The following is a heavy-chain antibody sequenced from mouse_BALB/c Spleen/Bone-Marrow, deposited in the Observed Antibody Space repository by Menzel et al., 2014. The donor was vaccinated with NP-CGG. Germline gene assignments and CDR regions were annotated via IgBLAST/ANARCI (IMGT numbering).Heavy chain of an antibody. CDR2: INPGSGGT. CDR3: TREGYYGLDY. Sequence: QVQLQQSGAKLVRPGTPVRVSCKASGYAFTNYLIEWFKQRPGQGLEWIGVINPGSGGTNFNEKFRGKATLTADKSSSTAYMQFNSLTSDDSAVYFCTREGYYGLDYWGQGTTLTVSS. CDR1: GYAFTNYL. D-gene: IGHD2-1*01. V-gene: IGHV1-54*03. J-gene: IGHJ2*01.